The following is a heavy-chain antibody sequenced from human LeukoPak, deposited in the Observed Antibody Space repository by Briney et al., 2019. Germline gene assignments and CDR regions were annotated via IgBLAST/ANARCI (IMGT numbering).Heavy chain of an antibody. J-gene: IGHJ4*02. V-gene: IGHV3-7*01. CDR3: ARETVSASYFDY. Sequence: TGGSLRLSCAVSGFTFSSYWMDWVRQAPGKGLEWVANINRDGSEKYYVDSLKGRFTISRDNAKNSLYLQMNSLRAEDTAVYYCARETVSASYFDYWGQGTLVTVSS. D-gene: IGHD1-1*01. CDR1: GFTFSSYW. CDR2: INRDGSEK.